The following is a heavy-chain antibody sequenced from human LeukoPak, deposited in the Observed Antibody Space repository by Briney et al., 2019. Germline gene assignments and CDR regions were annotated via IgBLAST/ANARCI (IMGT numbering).Heavy chain of an antibody. Sequence: SSETLSLTCTVSGGSISSYYWSWIRQPAGKGLEWIGRIYTSGSTNYNPSPKSRVTMSVDTSKNQFSLKLSSVTAADTAVYYCARVFPSMVRGAMKGYNWFDPWGQGTLVTVSS. J-gene: IGHJ5*02. CDR1: GGSISSYY. V-gene: IGHV4-4*07. CDR2: IYTSGST. D-gene: IGHD3-10*01. CDR3: ARVFPSMVRGAMKGYNWFDP.